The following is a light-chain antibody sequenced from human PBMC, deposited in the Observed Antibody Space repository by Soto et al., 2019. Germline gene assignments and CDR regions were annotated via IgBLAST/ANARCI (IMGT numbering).Light chain of an antibody. J-gene: IGLJ2*01. V-gene: IGLV2-23*01. CDR1: SSDVGSYNL. CDR2: EGS. Sequence: ALTQPASVSGSPGQSITISCTGTSSDVGSYNLVSWYQQHPGKAPKLMIYEGSKRPSGVSNRFSGSKSGNTASLTISGLQAEDEADYYCCSYAGSSTPHVVFGGGTKLTVL. CDR3: CSYAGSSTPHVV.